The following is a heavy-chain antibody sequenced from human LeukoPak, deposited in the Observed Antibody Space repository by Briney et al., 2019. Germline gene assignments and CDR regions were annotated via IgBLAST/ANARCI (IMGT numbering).Heavy chain of an antibody. Sequence: PSETLSLTCTVSGGSISSYYWSWIRQPAGKGLEWIGRIYTSGSTNYNPSLKSRVTMSVDTSKNQFSLKLSSVTAADTAVYYCARDFYDSSGYYSSFDYWGQGTLATVSS. J-gene: IGHJ4*02. CDR2: IYTSGST. CDR1: GGSISSYY. V-gene: IGHV4-4*07. D-gene: IGHD3-22*01. CDR3: ARDFYDSSGYYSSFDY.